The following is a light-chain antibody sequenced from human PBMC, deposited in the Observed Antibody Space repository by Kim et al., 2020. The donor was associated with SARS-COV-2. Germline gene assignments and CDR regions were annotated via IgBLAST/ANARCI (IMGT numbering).Light chain of an antibody. CDR3: QQYDTYPCT. V-gene: IGKV1-5*03. CDR1: QYITRR. J-gene: IGKJ1*01. CDR2: KAS. Sequence: DIQMTQSPSTLSASVGDRVTITCRASQYITRRLAWYQQKPGKAPKVLISKASTLESGVPSTFSGSGSGTDFTLTISSLQPDDFATYYCQQYDTYPCTFGQGTKVDIK.